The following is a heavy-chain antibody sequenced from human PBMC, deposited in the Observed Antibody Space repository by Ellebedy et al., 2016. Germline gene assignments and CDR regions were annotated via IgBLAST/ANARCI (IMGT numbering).Heavy chain of an antibody. J-gene: IGHJ2*01. V-gene: IGHV3-48*01. D-gene: IGHD1-26*01. CDR3: AKATGWELLVEGWYFDL. Sequence: GESLKISCAASGFTFSSYSMNWVRQAPGKGLEWVSYISSSSSTIYYADSVKGRFTISRDNSKNTLYLQMNSLRAEDTAVYYCAKATGWELLVEGWYFDLWGRGTLVTVSS. CDR1: GFTFSSYS. CDR2: ISSSSSTI.